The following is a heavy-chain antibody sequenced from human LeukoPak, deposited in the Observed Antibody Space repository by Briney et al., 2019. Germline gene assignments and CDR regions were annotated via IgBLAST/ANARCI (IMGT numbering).Heavy chain of an antibody. CDR2: IHYTGST. J-gene: IGHJ4*02. CDR3: ASLRYGSGSQGALDYGSDY. Sequence: SETLSLTCAASGGSISGYYWSWIRQPPGKGLEWIGYIHYTGSTNYNPSLKSRLTISVDTSKNQFSLKLNSVTAADTAVYYRASLRYGSGSQGALDYGSDYWGQGTLVTVSS. CDR1: GGSISGYY. V-gene: IGHV4-59*01. D-gene: IGHD3-10*01.